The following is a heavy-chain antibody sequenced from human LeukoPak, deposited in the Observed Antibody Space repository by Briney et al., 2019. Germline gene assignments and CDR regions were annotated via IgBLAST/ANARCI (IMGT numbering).Heavy chain of an antibody. V-gene: IGHV3-74*01. J-gene: IGHJ4*02. CDR2: ISSDGRST. CDR3: ARGWGTLWPFDY. D-gene: IGHD3-16*01. CDR1: GFTFSSYW. Sequence: GGSLRLSCAASGFTFSSYWMHWVRQAPGKGLVWVSRISSDGRSTSYADSVKGRFTISRDNAKSTLYLQMSSLRAEDTAVYYCARGWGTLWPFDYWGQGTLVTVSS.